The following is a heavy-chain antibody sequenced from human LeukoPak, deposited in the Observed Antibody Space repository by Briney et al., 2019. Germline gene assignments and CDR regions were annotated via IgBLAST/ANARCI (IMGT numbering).Heavy chain of an antibody. CDR2: ISWNSGSI. J-gene: IGHJ4*02. CDR3: AGIAAAGTGY. Sequence: PGRSLRLSCVASVFTFDDYAMHCVRQAPGKGLEWVSGISWNSGSIGYADSVKGRFTISRDNAKNTLYLQMNSLRAEDTALYYCAGIAAAGTGYWGQGTLVTVSS. D-gene: IGHD6-13*01. V-gene: IGHV3-9*01. CDR1: VFTFDDYA.